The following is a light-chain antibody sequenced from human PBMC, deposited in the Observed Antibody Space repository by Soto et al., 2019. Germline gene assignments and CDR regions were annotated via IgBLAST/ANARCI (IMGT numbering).Light chain of an antibody. CDR3: QKYNDWPTST. J-gene: IGKJ5*01. Sequence: EIVMTQSPATLSVPPGDRATLSCRASEIIRSDLAWCQKKPGPAHRLLIYGGSIRAADTPARLSGTGSGTEFTLTTKNLQSENCALYNCQKYNDWPTSTFGQGTRLE. CDR2: GGS. CDR1: EIIRSD. V-gene: IGKV3-15*01.